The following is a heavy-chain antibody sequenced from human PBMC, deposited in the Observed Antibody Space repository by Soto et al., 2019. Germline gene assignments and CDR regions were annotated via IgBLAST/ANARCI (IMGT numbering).Heavy chain of an antibody. V-gene: IGHV3-74*01. Sequence: EVQLVESGGGLVQPGGSLRLSCAASGFTFSSYWMHWVRQAPGKGLVWVSRINSDGSSTSYADSVKGRVTISRDNAKNTLYLQMNRLRADDTAVYYCVRTSLVVAAATREDYWGQGTLVTVSS. CDR3: VRTSLVVAAATREDY. CDR2: INSDGSST. J-gene: IGHJ4*02. CDR1: GFTFSSYW. D-gene: IGHD2-15*01.